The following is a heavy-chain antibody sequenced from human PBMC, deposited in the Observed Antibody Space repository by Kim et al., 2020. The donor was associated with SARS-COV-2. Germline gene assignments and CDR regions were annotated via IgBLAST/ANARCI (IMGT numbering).Heavy chain of an antibody. V-gene: IGHV3-66*01. CDR1: GFTVSSNY. D-gene: IGHD3-3*01. Sequence: GGSLRLSCAASGFTVSSNYMSWVRQAPGKGLEWVPVIYSGGSTYYADSVKGRFTISRDNSKNTLYLQMNSLIAEDTAVYYCARDPRITIFGVVIDYYGMDVWGQGTTVTVSS. J-gene: IGHJ6*02. CDR3: ARDPRITIFGVVIDYYGMDV. CDR2: IYSGGST.